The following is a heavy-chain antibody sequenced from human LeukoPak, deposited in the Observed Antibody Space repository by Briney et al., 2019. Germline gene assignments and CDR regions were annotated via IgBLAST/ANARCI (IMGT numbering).Heavy chain of an antibody. CDR1: GFIVSSDY. CDR2: IFGGNTT. D-gene: IGHD5-18*01. J-gene: IGHJ4*02. V-gene: IGHV3-53*01. Sequence: GGSLRLSCAASGFIVSSDYMSWVRQAPGKGLEWVSVIFGGNTTYYADSVKGRFTISRDNSKNMVYLQMKSLRDEDTAIYYCARRPRGVSYGYYWGQGTLVTVSS. CDR3: ARRPRGVSYGYY.